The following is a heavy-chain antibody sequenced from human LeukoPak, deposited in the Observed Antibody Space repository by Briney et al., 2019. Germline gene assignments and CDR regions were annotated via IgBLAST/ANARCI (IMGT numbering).Heavy chain of an antibody. J-gene: IGHJ6*03. CDR1: GYTLTELS. Sequence: ASVKVSCKVSGYTLTELSMHWVRQAPGKGLEWMGGFDPEDGETIYAQKFQGRVTMTEDTSTDTAYMELSSLRSEDTAVYYCATGKAAAAYYYMDVWGKGTTVTVSS. CDR2: FDPEDGET. V-gene: IGHV1-24*01. D-gene: IGHD6-13*01. CDR3: ATGKAAAAYYYMDV.